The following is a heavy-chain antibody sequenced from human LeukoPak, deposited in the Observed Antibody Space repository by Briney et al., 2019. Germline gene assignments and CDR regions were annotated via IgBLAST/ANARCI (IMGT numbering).Heavy chain of an antibody. CDR1: GFTFSVYA. V-gene: IGHV3-23*01. CDR2: ISDSGGST. CDR3: AREGQQLVPYYYYGMDV. Sequence: PGGSLRLSCATSGFTFSVYAMSWVRQAPGKGLEWVSTISDSGGSTYYADSVKGRFTISRDNSKNTLYLQMNSLRAEDTAVYYCAREGQQLVPYYYYGMDVWGQGTTVTVSS. D-gene: IGHD6-13*01. J-gene: IGHJ6*02.